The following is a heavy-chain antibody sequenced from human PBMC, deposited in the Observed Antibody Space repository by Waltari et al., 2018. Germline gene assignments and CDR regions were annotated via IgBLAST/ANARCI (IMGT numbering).Heavy chain of an antibody. CDR1: GGSISSHY. V-gene: IGHV4-59*11. CDR2: IYYRGST. J-gene: IGHJ4*02. CDR3: ARSTGSFDY. Sequence: QVQLQESGPGLVKPSETLSLTCTVSGGSISSHYWSWIRQPPGKGLEWIGYIYYRGSTNYNPSLKGRVTISVDTSKNQFSLKLSSVTAADTAVYYCARSTGSFDYWGQGTLVTVSS. D-gene: IGHD2-8*02.